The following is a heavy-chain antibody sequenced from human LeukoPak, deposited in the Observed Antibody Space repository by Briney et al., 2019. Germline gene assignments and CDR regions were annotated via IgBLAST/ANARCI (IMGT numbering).Heavy chain of an antibody. CDR2: IYSDNT. CDR3: ARRAGAYSHPYDY. CDR1: GFTFSSFG. D-gene: IGHD4/OR15-4a*01. J-gene: IGHJ4*02. Sequence: GGTLRLSCAASGFTFSSFGMSWVRQAPGKGLEWVSFIYSDNTHYSDSVKGRFTISRDNSKNTLYLQMNSLRAEDTAVYYCARRAGAYSHPYDYWGQGTLVTVSS. V-gene: IGHV3-53*05.